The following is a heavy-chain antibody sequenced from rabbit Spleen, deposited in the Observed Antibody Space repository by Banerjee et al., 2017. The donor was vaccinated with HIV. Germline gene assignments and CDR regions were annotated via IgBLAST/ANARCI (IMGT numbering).Heavy chain of an antibody. CDR1: GFSFSSNW. D-gene: IGHD1-1*01. V-gene: IGHV1S45*01. CDR2: IDTNDGDT. CDR3: VRGASESGYYSL. J-gene: IGHJ4*01. Sequence: LEESGGGLVKPGGTLTLTCTVSGFSFSSNWICWVRQAPGKGLEWIACIDTNDGDTDYANWPKGRFTISKTSSTTVTLQMTSLTAADTATYFCVRGASESGYYSLWGPGTLVTVS.